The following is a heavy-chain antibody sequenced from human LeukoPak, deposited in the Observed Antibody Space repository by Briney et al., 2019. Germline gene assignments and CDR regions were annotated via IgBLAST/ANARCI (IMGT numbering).Heavy chain of an antibody. CDR1: GGSISSSSYY. D-gene: IGHD6-19*01. J-gene: IGHJ4*02. V-gene: IGHV4-39*07. CDR3: ARKPYRKGSGWDY. CDR2: IYYSGST. Sequence: SETLSLTCTVSGGSISSSSYYWGWIRQPPGKGLEWIGSIYYSGSTYYSPSLKSRVTISLDTSKNQFSLKLSSVTAADTAVYYCARKPYRKGSGWDYWGQGTLVTVSS.